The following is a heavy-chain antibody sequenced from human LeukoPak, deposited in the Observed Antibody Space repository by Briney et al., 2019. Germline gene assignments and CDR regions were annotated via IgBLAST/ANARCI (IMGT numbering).Heavy chain of an antibody. J-gene: IGHJ4*02. CDR3: ARAVGVVGATDY. V-gene: IGHV3-21*01. CDR2: ISTSSSYI. D-gene: IGHD1-26*01. CDR1: GFTFSSYN. Sequence: GGSLRLSCAASGFTFSSYNMNWVRQAPGKGLGWVSSISTSSSYIYYADSVKGRFTISRDNAKNSLYLQMNSLRAEDTAVYYCARAVGVVGATDYWGQGTLVTVSS.